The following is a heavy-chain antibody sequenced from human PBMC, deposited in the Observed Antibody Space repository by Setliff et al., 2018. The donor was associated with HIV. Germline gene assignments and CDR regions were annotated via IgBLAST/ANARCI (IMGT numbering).Heavy chain of an antibody. CDR1: GGIFSNYA. J-gene: IGHJ4*02. CDR2: ISVYNGYT. D-gene: IGHD3-9*01. Sequence: ASVKVSCKASGGIFSNYAINWVRQAPGQGLEWMGWISVYNGYTNYAQKLQDRVTMTTDTSTSTAYMELRSLRSDDTAVYYCARAYDVLTGYFDYWGQGTLVTVSS. CDR3: ARAYDVLTGYFDY. V-gene: IGHV1-18*01.